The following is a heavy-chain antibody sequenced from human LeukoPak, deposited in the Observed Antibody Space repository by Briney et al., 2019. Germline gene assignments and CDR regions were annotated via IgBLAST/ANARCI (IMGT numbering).Heavy chain of an antibody. CDR3: VRGPWDY. CDR2: INNDGSST. Sequence: GGSLRLSCAASGFTLSTYWMHWVRQAQGKGLVWVSRINNDGSSTRYADSVKGRFTISRDNAKNTLNLQMKSLRAEDTAVYYCVRGPWDYWGQGTLVTVSS. V-gene: IGHV3-74*01. J-gene: IGHJ4*02. CDR1: GFTLSTYW.